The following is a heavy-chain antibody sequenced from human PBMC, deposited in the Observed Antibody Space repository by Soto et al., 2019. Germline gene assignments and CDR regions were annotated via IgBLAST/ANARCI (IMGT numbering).Heavy chain of an antibody. D-gene: IGHD3-3*01. CDR2: IKQDGSEK. V-gene: IGHV3-7*01. J-gene: IGHJ6*03. CDR1: GFTFSSYF. CDR3: ARVNYDAANYYYYYYMDV. Sequence: GGSLRLSCAASGFTFSSYFMSWVRQAPGKGLEWVANIKQDGSEKYYVDSVKGRFTISRDNAENSLYLQMNSLRAEDTAVYYCARVNYDAANYYYYYYMDVWGKGTTVTVSS.